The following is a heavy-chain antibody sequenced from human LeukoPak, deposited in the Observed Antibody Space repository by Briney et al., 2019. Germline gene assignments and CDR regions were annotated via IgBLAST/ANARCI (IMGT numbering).Heavy chain of an antibody. V-gene: IGHV3-23*01. CDR2: ISGSGGST. Sequence: GRSLRLSCAASGFTFSSYAMHWVRQAPGKGLEWVSAISGSGGSTYYADSVKGRFTISRDNSKNTLYLQMNSLRAEDTAVYYCAKDELDYDSSGYFYNWFDPWGQGTLVTVSS. J-gene: IGHJ5*02. CDR3: AKDELDYDSSGYFYNWFDP. CDR1: GFTFSSYA. D-gene: IGHD3-22*01.